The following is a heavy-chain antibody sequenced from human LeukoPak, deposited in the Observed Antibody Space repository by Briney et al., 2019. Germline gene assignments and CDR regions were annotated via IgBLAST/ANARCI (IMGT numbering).Heavy chain of an antibody. CDR2: IYHSGST. Sequence: SETLSLSCAVSGYSISSGYYWGWIRQPPGKGLEWIGSIYHSGSTYYNPSLKSRVTISVDTSKNQFSLKLSSVTAADTAVYYCARCHCSQLHGGRAFDIWGQGTMVTISS. CDR1: GYSISSGYY. D-gene: IGHD2-2*01. J-gene: IGHJ3*02. V-gene: IGHV4-38-2*01. CDR3: ARCHCSQLHGGRAFDI.